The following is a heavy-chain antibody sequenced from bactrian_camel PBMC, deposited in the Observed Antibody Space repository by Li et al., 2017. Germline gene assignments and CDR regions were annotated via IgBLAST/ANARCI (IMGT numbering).Heavy chain of an antibody. J-gene: IGHJ4*01. CDR3: AAARFRPYCDGFYSALNYKR. D-gene: IGHD1*01. Sequence: HVQLVESGGGSVQTGGSLRLSCVVSGYTYSAYTMGWFRQATGNEREGVAAIASDDYTYYRDSVKGRFTISQDNAKNTLYLQMNSLRPEDTAMYYCAAARFRPYCDGFYSALNYKRWGQGTQVTVS. CDR2: IASDDYT. CDR1: GYTYSAYT. V-gene: IGHV3S53*01.